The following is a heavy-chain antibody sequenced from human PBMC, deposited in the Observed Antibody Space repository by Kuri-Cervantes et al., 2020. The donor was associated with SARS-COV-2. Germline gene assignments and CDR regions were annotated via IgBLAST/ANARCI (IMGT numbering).Heavy chain of an antibody. D-gene: IGHD6-19*01. CDR2: IYYSGST. CDR3: ARDGAGVAVAGTSNWFDP. CDR1: GGSVSSGSYY. V-gene: IGHV4-61*01. J-gene: IGHJ5*02. Sequence: SCTVSGGSVSSGSYYWSWIRQPPGKGLEWIGYIYYSGSTNYNPSLKSRVTISVDTSKNQFSLKLSSVTAADTAVYYCARDGAGVAVAGTSNWFDPWGQGTLVTVSS.